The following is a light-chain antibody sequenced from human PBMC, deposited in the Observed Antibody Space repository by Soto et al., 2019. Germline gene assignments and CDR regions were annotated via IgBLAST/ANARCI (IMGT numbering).Light chain of an antibody. Sequence: SVLTQPPSVSAAPGQKVTISCSGSSSNIGGNSVSWYQQLPGTAPKLLIYDDNKRPSGIPDRFSGSKSGTSATLGITGFQTGDEADYYCGSWDSSLSHYVFGTGTKLTVL. J-gene: IGLJ1*01. CDR3: GSWDSSLSHYV. CDR2: DDN. V-gene: IGLV1-51*01. CDR1: SSNIGGNS.